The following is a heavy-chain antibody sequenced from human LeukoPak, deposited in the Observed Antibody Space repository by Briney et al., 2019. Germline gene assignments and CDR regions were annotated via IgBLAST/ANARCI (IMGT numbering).Heavy chain of an antibody. V-gene: IGHV1-69*01. CDR3: ARDPAAIVPAATYNWFDP. Sequence: SVRVSCKASGGTFSSYAISWVRQAPGQGLEWMGGIIPIFGTANYAQKFQGRVTITADESTSTAYMELSSLRSEDTAVYYCARDPAAIVPAATYNWFDPWGQGTLVTVSS. CDR1: GGTFSSYA. J-gene: IGHJ5*02. D-gene: IGHD2-2*01. CDR2: IIPIFGTA.